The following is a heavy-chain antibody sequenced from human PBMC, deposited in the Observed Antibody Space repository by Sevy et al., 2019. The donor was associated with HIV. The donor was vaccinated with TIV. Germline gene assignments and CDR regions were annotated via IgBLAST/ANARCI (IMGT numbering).Heavy chain of an antibody. V-gene: IGHV1-69*06. CDR2: IIPIFGTA. CDR1: GGTFSSYA. CDR3: ARALSMVRGVGFDY. Sequence: ASVKVSCKASGGTFSSYAISWVRQAPGQGLEWMGGIIPIFGTANYAQKFQGRVTITADKSTSTAYMELSSLRSEDTAVYYCARALSMVRGVGFDYWGQGTLLTVSS. D-gene: IGHD3-10*01. J-gene: IGHJ4*02.